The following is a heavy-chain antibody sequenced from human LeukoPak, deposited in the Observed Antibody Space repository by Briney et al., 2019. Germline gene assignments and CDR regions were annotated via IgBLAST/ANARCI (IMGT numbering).Heavy chain of an antibody. CDR2: VSGSGDRT. CDR1: GFTFSSYA. Sequence: GGSLRLACAASGFTFSSYAMSWVRQAPGKGLEWVSAVSGSGDRTYYADSVKGRFTISRDNSKNTLYLQLNSLTAEDTAVYSCAKDPEQWLTYFDYWGQGTLVTVSS. CDR3: AKDPEQWLTYFDY. D-gene: IGHD6-19*01. V-gene: IGHV3-23*01. J-gene: IGHJ4*02.